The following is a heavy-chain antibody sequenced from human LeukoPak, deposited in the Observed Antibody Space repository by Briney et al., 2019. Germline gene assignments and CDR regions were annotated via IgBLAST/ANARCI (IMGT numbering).Heavy chain of an antibody. CDR3: AKDFARIGGGYNWGGYYMDV. V-gene: IGHV3-33*06. D-gene: IGHD5-24*01. CDR2: IWYDGSNK. CDR1: GFTFSSYG. J-gene: IGHJ6*03. Sequence: GRSLRLSCAASGFTFSSYGMHWVRQAPGKGLEWVAVIWYDGSNKYYADSVKGRFTISRDNSKNTLYLQMNSLRAEDTAVYYCAKDFARIGGGYNWGGYYMDVWGKGTTGTVSS.